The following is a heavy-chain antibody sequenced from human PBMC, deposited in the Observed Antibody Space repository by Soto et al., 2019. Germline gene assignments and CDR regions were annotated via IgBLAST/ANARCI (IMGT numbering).Heavy chain of an antibody. CDR3: FHRRDGYNSAFFDY. J-gene: IGHJ4*02. CDR1: GGTFSSYA. V-gene: IGHV1-69*01. CDR2: IIRIFHTA. D-gene: IGHD5-12*01. Sequence: QVQLVQSGAEVKKPGSSVKVSCKASGGTFSSYAFSWVRQAPGLGLEWMGGIIRIFHTATYAQKFQGSVTITADESTSTAYMELISLTSDDTAVYYCFHRRDGYNSAFFDYWGQGTLVTVSS.